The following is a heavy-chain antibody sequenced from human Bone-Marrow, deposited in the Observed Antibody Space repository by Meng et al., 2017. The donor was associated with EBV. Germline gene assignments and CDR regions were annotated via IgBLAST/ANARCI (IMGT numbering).Heavy chain of an antibody. CDR1: EFTFRGHA. CDR2: ISGSGGST. CDR3: APEEWELPNFDY. J-gene: IGHJ4*02. Sequence: LGGSLRRSGAALEFTFRGHAMSWARRAPGKGREWVLAISGSGGSTYYADSVKGRFTISRDNSKNTLYLQMNSLRAEDTAVYYCAPEEWELPNFDYWGQGTLVTVSS. V-gene: IGHV3-23*01. D-gene: IGHD1-26*01.